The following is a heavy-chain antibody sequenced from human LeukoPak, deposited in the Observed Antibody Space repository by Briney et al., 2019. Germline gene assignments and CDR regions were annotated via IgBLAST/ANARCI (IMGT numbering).Heavy chain of an antibody. CDR1: GFTFSSYS. D-gene: IGHD5-24*01. CDR2: VSTGSSYI. V-gene: IGHV3-21*01. Sequence: PGGSLRLSCAASGFTFSSYSMNWVRRAPGKGLEWVSSVSTGSSYIDYADSVKGRFTISRDNAKKSLYLQMNSLRAEDTAVYYCARDGYKPFDYWGQGTLVTVSS. CDR3: ARDGYKPFDY. J-gene: IGHJ4*02.